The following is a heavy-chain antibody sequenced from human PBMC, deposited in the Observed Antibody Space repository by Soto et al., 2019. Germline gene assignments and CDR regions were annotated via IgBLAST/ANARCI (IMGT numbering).Heavy chain of an antibody. CDR2: INHSGST. J-gene: IGHJ3*02. CDR3: ASRRYNYDFWSGQRSAAFDI. V-gene: IGHV4-34*01. CDR1: GGSFSGYY. Sequence: SETLSLTCAVYGGSFSGYYWSWIRQPPGKGLEWIGEINHSGSTNYNPSLKSQVTISVDTSKNQFSLKLSSVTAADTAVYYCASRRYNYDFWSGQRSAAFDIWGQGTMVTVSS. D-gene: IGHD3-3*01.